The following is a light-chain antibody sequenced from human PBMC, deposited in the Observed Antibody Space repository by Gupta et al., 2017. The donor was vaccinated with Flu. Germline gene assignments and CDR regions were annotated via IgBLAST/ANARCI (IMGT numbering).Light chain of an antibody. J-gene: IGKJ4*01. Sequence: DIVLTQSPAALSLPAGERATLSCRASQSVRDYLAWYHQRPGQSPRLLIYDASNRATDVPARFNASGSETVFTLTISGLEPEDSGIYYCQQRNNWPLTFGGGTKVELK. CDR2: DAS. CDR1: QSVRDY. CDR3: QQRNNWPLT. V-gene: IGKV3-11*01.